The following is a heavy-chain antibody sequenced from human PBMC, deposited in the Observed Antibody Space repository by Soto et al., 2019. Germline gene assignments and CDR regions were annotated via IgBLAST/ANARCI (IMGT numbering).Heavy chain of an antibody. D-gene: IGHD3-3*01. CDR2: IYYSGST. V-gene: IGHV4-39*01. Sequence: PSETLSLTCTVSGGSISSSSYYWGWNRQPPGKGLEWIGSIYYSGSTYYNPSLKSRVTISVDTSKNQFSLKLSSVTAADTAVYYCASTPIFGVVRYYYYMDVWGKGTTVTVSS. J-gene: IGHJ6*03. CDR1: GGSISSSSYY. CDR3: ASTPIFGVVRYYYYMDV.